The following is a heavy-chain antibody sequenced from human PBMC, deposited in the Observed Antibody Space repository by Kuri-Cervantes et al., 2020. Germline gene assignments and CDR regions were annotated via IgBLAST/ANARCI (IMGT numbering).Heavy chain of an antibody. Sequence: SETLSVSCTVSGGCVSSGSYYWSWCRQPPGKGLEWIGYIYYSGSTNYNPSLKSRVTISVDTSKNQFSLKLSSVTAADTAVYYCARGVTTGYSSSWYQAHYYYYMDVWGKGTTVTVSS. CDR3: ARGVTTGYSSSWYQAHYYYYMDV. D-gene: IGHD6-13*01. CDR2: IYYSGST. CDR1: GGCVSSGSYY. J-gene: IGHJ6*03. V-gene: IGHV4-61*01.